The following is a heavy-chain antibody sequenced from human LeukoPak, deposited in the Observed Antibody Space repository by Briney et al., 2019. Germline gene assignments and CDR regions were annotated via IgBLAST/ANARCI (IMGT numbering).Heavy chain of an antibody. CDR2: IYYSGST. Sequence: SETLSLTCAVYGGSFSGYYWSWIRQPPGKGLEWIGYIYYSGSTNYNPSLKSRVTISVDTSKNQFSLKLSSVTAADTAVYYCARGGDTVTTDYYYYYGMDVWGQGTTVTVSS. CDR3: ARGGDTVTTDYYYYYGMDV. J-gene: IGHJ6*02. V-gene: IGHV4-59*01. D-gene: IGHD4-11*01. CDR1: GGSFSGYY.